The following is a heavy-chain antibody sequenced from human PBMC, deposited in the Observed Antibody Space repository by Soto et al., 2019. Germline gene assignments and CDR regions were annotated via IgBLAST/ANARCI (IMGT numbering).Heavy chain of an antibody. D-gene: IGHD3-22*01. CDR3: ASSYYYDSSGYSYFDY. CDR2: IYYSGST. Sequence: NPSETLSLTCTVSGGSISSGGYYWSWIRQHPGKGLEWIGYIYYSGSTYYNPSLKSRVTISVDTSKNQFSLKLSSVTAADTAVYYCASSYYYDSSGYSYFDYWGQGTLVTVSS. CDR1: GGSISSGGYY. J-gene: IGHJ4*02. V-gene: IGHV4-31*03.